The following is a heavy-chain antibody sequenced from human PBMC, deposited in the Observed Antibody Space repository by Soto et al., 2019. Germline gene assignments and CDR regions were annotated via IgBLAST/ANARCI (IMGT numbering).Heavy chain of an antibody. D-gene: IGHD2-2*01. CDR1: GYTFTGYY. Sequence: ASVKVSCKASGYTFTGYYMHWVRQAPGQGLEWMGWINPNSGGTNYAQKFQGWVTMTRDTSISTAYMELSRLRSDDTAVYYCARGYCSSTSCYYFDYWGQGTLVTVSS. J-gene: IGHJ4*02. CDR3: ARGYCSSTSCYYFDY. CDR2: INPNSGGT. V-gene: IGHV1-2*04.